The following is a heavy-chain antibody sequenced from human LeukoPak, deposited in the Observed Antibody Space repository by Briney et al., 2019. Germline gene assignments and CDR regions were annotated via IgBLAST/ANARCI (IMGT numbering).Heavy chain of an antibody. D-gene: IGHD1-26*01. CDR2: ISAYNGNT. CDR3: ARDSRVGATSGDWFDP. V-gene: IGHV1-18*01. CDR1: GYTFTSYD. J-gene: IGHJ5*02. Sequence: ASVKVSCKASGYTFTSYDISWVRQAPGQGLEWMGWISAYNGNTNYAQKLQGRVTMTTDTSTSTAYMELRSLRSDDTAVYYCARDSRVGATSGDWFDPWGQGTLVTVSS.